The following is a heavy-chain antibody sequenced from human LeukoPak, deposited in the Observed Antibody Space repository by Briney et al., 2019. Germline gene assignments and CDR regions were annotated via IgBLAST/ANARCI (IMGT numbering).Heavy chain of an antibody. D-gene: IGHD2-2*01. CDR2: IYRGGGT. CDR1: GFRISSHY. CDR3: TRTIPPAH. J-gene: IGHJ4*02. Sequence: GGSLRLSCTASGFRISSHYISWVRQAPGKGLDWVSVIYRGGGTYFADSVKGRFTISRDDSQNTVSLQMNSLRVEDTAVYYCTRTIPPAHWGQGTLVTVSS. V-gene: IGHV3-53*01.